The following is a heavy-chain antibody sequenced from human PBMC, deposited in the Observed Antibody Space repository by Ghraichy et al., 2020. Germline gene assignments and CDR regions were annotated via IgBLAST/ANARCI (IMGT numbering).Heavy chain of an antibody. D-gene: IGHD4-17*01. Sequence: SETLSLTCAVYGGSFSGYYWSWIRQPPGKGLEWIGEINHSGSTNYNPSLKSRVTISVDTSKNQFSLKLSSVTAADTAVYYCARRQKRSTVTTIEAWFDPWGQGTLVTVSS. CDR1: GGSFSGYY. CDR3: ARRQKRSTVTTIEAWFDP. CDR2: INHSGST. J-gene: IGHJ5*02. V-gene: IGHV4-34*01.